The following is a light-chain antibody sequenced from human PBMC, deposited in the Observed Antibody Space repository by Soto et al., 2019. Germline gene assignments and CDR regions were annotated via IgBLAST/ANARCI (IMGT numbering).Light chain of an antibody. CDR3: QSYDSSLSVQRV. CDR2: GNS. V-gene: IGLV1-40*01. Sequence: QSVLTQPPSVSGAPGQRVTISCTGSSSNIGAGYDVHWYQQLPGTAPKLLIYGNSNRSSGVPDRFSGSKSGTSASLAITGLQAEDEADYYCQSYDSSLSVQRVFGTGTKVTVL. CDR1: SSNIGAGYD. J-gene: IGLJ1*01.